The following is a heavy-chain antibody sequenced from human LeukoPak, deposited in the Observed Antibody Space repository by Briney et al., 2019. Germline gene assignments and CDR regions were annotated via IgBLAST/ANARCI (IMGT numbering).Heavy chain of an antibody. D-gene: IGHD5-12*01. V-gene: IGHV1-18*01. Sequence: ASVKVSCKASGYTLTSYGISWVRQAPGQGLEWMGWISAYNGNTIYAQKLQGRVTMTTDTSTSTAYMELRSLRSDDTAVYYCARGDSAYDLFGHIDYWGQGTLVTVSS. J-gene: IGHJ4*02. CDR2: ISAYNGNT. CDR1: GYTLTSYG. CDR3: ARGDSAYDLFGHIDY.